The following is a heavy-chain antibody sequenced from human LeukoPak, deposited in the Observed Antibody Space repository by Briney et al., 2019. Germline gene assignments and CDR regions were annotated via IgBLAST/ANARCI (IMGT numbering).Heavy chain of an antibody. J-gene: IGHJ6*02. D-gene: IGHD2-2*01. V-gene: IGHV3-13*01. CDR2: IGTAGDT. CDR1: GFTFSSYD. CDR3: ARGGGVVPPKYGMDV. Sequence: GGSLRLSCAASGFTFSSYDMHWVRQATGKGLEWVSAIGTAGDTYYPGSVKGRFTISRENAKNSLYLQMNSLRAGDTAVYYCARGGGVVPPKYGMDVWGQGTTVTVSS.